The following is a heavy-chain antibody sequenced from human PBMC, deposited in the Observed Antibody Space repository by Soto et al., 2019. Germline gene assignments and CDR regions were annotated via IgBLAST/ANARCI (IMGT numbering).Heavy chain of an antibody. CDR3: AKEPSGYDYGMDV. V-gene: IGHV3-30*18. CDR2: ISCDGSDT. Sequence: QVQLMESGGSVVQPGTSLRLSCTASGFTFSSCGMHWVRQAPGKGLEWVAAISCDGSDTFYADSVKGRFTISGDNSKNTLYLQMNSLRAEDTSVYYFAKEPSGYDYGMDVWGQGTSVTVSS. CDR1: GFTFSSCG. D-gene: IGHD6-19*01. J-gene: IGHJ6*02.